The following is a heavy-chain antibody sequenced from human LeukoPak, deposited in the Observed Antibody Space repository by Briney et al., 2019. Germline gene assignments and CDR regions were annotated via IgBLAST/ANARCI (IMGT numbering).Heavy chain of an antibody. Sequence: SETLSLTCAVYGESFIAYYWSWIRQSPGKGLEWIAEINHRGDTNYNPSVKSRVTISIDTSKNQFSLKVRSLTAADTAVYYCARGFMGNLNWFDPWGQGTLVTVSS. CDR2: INHRGDT. J-gene: IGHJ5*02. V-gene: IGHV4-34*01. CDR1: GESFIAYY. CDR3: ARGFMGNLNWFDP. D-gene: IGHD4-23*01.